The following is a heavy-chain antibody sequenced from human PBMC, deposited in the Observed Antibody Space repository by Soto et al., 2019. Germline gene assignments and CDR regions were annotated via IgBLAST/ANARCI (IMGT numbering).Heavy chain of an antibody. V-gene: IGHV1-18*01. Sequence: ASVKVSCKASGYTLTSYGISWVRQAPGQGLEWMGWISAYNGNTNYAQKLQGRVTMTTDTSTSTAYMELRSLRSDDTAVYYCARDRGSSGRYWFDPWGQGTLVTVSS. CDR1: GYTLTSYG. CDR3: ARDRGSSGRYWFDP. CDR2: ISAYNGNT. J-gene: IGHJ5*02. D-gene: IGHD6-19*01.